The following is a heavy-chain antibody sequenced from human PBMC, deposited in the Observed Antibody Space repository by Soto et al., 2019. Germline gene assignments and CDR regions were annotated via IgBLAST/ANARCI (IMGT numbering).Heavy chain of an antibody. J-gene: IGHJ5*02. CDR1: GYTLTELS. CDR3: STLSPALYCSSTSCYGGGWFDP. CDR2: FDPEDGET. Sequence: GASVKVSCKVSGYTLTELSMHWVRQAPGKGLEWMGGFDPEDGETIYAQKFQGRVTMTEDTSTDTAYMELSSLRSEDTAVYYCSTLSPALYCSSTSCYGGGWFDPWGQGTLVTVSS. V-gene: IGHV1-24*01. D-gene: IGHD2-2*01.